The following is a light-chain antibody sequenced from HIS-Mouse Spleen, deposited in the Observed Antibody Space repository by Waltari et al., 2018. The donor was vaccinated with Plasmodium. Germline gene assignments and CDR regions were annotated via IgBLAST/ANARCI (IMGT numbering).Light chain of an antibody. J-gene: IGLJ3*02. CDR2: GGS. V-gene: IGLV2-23*01. CDR3: CSYAGSSTWV. CDR1: SNDVGRYNL. Sequence: QSALTQPASVSWSPGPSITIPCTGTSNDVGRYNLVSWYQQHPGKAPKLMFYGGSKRPSGVSNRCSGSKSGNTASLTISGLQAEDEADYYCCSYAGSSTWVFGGGTKLTVL.